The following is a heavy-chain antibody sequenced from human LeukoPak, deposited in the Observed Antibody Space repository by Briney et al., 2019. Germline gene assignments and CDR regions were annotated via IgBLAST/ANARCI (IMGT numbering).Heavy chain of an antibody. D-gene: IGHD1-1*01. CDR1: GYSISSGYY. J-gene: IGHJ3*02. Sequence: SETLSLTCTVSGYSISSGYYWGWIRQPPGKGLEWIGSIYHSGSTYYNPSLKSRVTISVDTSKNQFSLKLTSVTAADTAVYYCARETSQLDDAFDIWGQGTMVTVSS. V-gene: IGHV4-38-2*02. CDR3: ARETSQLDDAFDI. CDR2: IYHSGST.